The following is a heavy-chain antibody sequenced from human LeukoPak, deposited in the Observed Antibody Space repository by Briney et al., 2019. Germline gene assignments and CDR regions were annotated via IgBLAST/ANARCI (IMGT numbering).Heavy chain of an antibody. J-gene: IGHJ4*02. Sequence: SVKVSCKASGFTFTSSAVQWVRQARGQRLEWIGWIVVGSGNTNYAQKFQERVTITRDMSTSTAYMELSSLRSEDTAVYYCARANCGGDCPFDHWGQGTLVTVSS. D-gene: IGHD2-21*02. CDR2: IVVGSGNT. CDR1: GFTFTSSA. CDR3: ARANCGGDCPFDH. V-gene: IGHV1-58*01.